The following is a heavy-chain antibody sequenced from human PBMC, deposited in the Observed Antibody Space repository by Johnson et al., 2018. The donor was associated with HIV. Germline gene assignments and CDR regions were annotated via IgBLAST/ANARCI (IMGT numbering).Heavy chain of an antibody. V-gene: IGHV3-30*02. CDR1: EFSFSTYA. CDR3: ATVGLGVGANPL. D-gene: IGHD1-26*01. CDR2: IRYDGSNK. Sequence: QVQLVESGGGVVQPGGSLRLSCAASEFSFSTYAMHWVRQAPGKGLEWVAFIRYDGSNKYYADSVKGRFTSSRDNSKNTLYLQMNSLRTEDTAVYYCATVGLGVGANPLWGQGTMVTVSS. J-gene: IGHJ3*01.